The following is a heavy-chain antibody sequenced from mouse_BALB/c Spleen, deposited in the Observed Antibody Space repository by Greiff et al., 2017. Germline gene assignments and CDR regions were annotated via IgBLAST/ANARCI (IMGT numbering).Heavy chain of an antibody. CDR1: GFAFSSYD. CDR2: ISSGGGST. D-gene: IGHD2-1*01. J-gene: IGHJ4*01. Sequence: EVQVVESGGGLVKPGGSLKLSCAASGFAFSSYDMSWVRQTPEKRLEWVAYISSGGGSTYYPDTVKGRFTISRDNAKNTLYLQMSSLKSEDTAMYYCARSYGNYYAMDYWGQGTSVTVSS. V-gene: IGHV5-12-1*01. CDR3: ARSYGNYYAMDY.